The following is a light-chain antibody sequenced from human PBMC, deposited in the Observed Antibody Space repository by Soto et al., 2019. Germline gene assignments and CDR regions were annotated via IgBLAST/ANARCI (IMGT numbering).Light chain of an antibody. CDR2: AAS. V-gene: IGKV3-15*01. CDR1: QSVNSN. CDR3: QQYTYWPWT. Sequence: DTVMTQSPATQSESPGQRATLSCRASQSVNSNLAWYQQKSGQAPRLLIYAASTRATGIPVRFSGSGSGTEFTLTISSLQSEDSAVYYCQQYTYWPWTLGQGTKV. J-gene: IGKJ1*01.